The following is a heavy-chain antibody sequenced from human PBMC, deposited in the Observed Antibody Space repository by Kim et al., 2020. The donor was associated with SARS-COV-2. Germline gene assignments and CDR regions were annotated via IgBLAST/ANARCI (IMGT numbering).Heavy chain of an antibody. V-gene: IGHV4-39*01. CDR3: RASSGWDYSLDY. CDR2: IYYSGST. CDR1: GGSISSSSYY. J-gene: IGHJ4*02. Sequence: SETLSLTCTVSGGSISSSSYYWGWIRQPPGKGLEWIGSIYYSGSTYYNPSLKSRVTISVDTSKNQFSLKLSSVTAADTAVYYCRASSGWDYSLDYWGQGTLVTVSS. D-gene: IGHD6-19*01.